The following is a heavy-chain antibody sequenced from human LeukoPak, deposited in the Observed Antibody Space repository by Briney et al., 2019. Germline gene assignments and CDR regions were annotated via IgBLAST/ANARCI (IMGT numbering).Heavy chain of an antibody. D-gene: IGHD3-10*01. V-gene: IGHV4-34*01. J-gene: IGHJ4*02. CDR3: ASESVLLWFGESRGKFDY. CDR1: GGSFSGYY. CDR2: INHSGST. Sequence: PSETLSLTCAVYGGSFSGYYWSWIRQPPGKGLEWIGEINHSGSTNYNPSLKSRVTISVDTSKNQFSLKLSSVTAADTAVYYCASESVLLWFGESRGKFDYWGQGTLVTVSS.